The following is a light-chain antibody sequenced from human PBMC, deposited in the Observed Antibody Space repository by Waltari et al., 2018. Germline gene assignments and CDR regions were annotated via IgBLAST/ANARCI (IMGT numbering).Light chain of an antibody. J-gene: IGKJ1*01. CDR1: QSISNH. CDR3: QESYSLSWT. Sequence: DIQMTQSTSSLSASVGDRVTIPCRASQSISNHLNWYHQKPGKAPKLLIYAASSLQSGVPSRFRGSSSGTDFTLTISSLQLEDAATYYCQESYSLSWTFGQGTKVEIK. CDR2: AAS. V-gene: IGKV1-39*01.